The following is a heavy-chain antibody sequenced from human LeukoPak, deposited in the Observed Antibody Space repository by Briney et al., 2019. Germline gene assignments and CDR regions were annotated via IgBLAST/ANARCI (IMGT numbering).Heavy chain of an antibody. CDR2: IIPILGIA. D-gene: IGHD5-12*01. J-gene: IGHJ4*02. CDR1: GGTFSSYT. CDR3: ARDSGYGVPDY. V-gene: IGHV1-69*04. Sequence: SVKVSCKASGGTFSSYTISWVRQAPGQGLEWMGRIIPILGIANYARKFQGRVTITADKSTSTAYMELSSLRSEDTAVYYCARDSGYGVPDYWGQGTLVTVSS.